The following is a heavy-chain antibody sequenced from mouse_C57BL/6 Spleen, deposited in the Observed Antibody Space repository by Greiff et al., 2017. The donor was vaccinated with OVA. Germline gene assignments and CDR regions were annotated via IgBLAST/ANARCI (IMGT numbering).Heavy chain of an antibody. V-gene: IGHV1-22*01. CDR3: ARSGNWYFDV. J-gene: IGHJ1*03. CDR2: INPNNGGT. CDR1: GYTFTDYN. Sequence: EVKLVESGPELVKPGASVKMSCKASGYTFTDYNMHWVKQSHGKSLEWIGYINPNNGGTSYNQKFKGKATLTVNKSSSTAYMELRSLTSEDSAVYYCARSGNWYFDVWGTGTTVTVSS.